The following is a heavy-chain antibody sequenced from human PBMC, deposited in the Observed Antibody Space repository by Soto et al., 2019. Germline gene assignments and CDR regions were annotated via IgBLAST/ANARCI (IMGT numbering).Heavy chain of an antibody. Sequence: QVQLVESGGGVVQPGRSLRLSCVGSGFIFSDYAMYWVRQAPGKGLEWMAVISFDGSNKYYADSVKGRFTISRDNSKNTPFLQENTLRPADTSISYCARGLIEALGEVDYWGQGTLVTVSS. CDR1: GFIFSDYA. D-gene: IGHD3-16*01. V-gene: IGHV3-30-3*01. CDR3: ARGLIEALGEVDY. J-gene: IGHJ4*02. CDR2: ISFDGSNK.